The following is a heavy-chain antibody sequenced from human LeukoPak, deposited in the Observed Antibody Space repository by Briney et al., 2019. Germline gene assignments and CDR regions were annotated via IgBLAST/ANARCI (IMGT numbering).Heavy chain of an antibody. CDR3: ARETPSITGTTGAFDY. J-gene: IGHJ4*02. Sequence: SVKVSCKASGGTFSSYAISWVRQAPGQGLEWMGGIIPIFGTANYAQKFQGRVTITADESTSTAYMELSSLRSEDTAVYYCARETPSITGTTGAFDYWGQGTLVTVSS. CDR2: IIPIFGTA. CDR1: GGTFSSYA. D-gene: IGHD1-20*01. V-gene: IGHV1-69*13.